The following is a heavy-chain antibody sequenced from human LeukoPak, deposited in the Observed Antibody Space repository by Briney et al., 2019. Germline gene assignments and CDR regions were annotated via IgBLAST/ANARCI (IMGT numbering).Heavy chain of an antibody. J-gene: IGHJ4*02. CDR2: VHNSGST. V-gene: IGHV4-39*02. CDR1: GGSITSGSYY. Sequence: SETLSLTCAVSGGSITSGSYYWGWVRQSPEKGLEWIGSVHNSGSTYYIPSLKNRLSISVDRSKNQFSLRLTSVTAADTAIYYCARGSGNFEIDYWGQGMLVTVSS. D-gene: IGHD1-26*01. CDR3: ARGSGNFEIDY.